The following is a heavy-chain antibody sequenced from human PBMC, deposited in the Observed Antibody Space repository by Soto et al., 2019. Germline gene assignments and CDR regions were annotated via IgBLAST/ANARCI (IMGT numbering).Heavy chain of an antibody. Sequence: GGSLRLSCAASAFTFSSYGMHWVRQAPGKGLEWVALIWYDGSKKNYADSVKGRFTISRDNSKNTLYLQMNSLRAEETAVYYCERDRLRWGNELGGLDYWGQGTLVTVSS. CDR1: AFTFSSYG. V-gene: IGHV3-33*01. D-gene: IGHD4-17*01. CDR3: ERDRLRWGNELGGLDY. J-gene: IGHJ4*02. CDR2: IWYDGSKK.